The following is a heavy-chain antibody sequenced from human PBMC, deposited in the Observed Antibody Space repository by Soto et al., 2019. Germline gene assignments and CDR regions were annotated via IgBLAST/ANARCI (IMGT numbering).Heavy chain of an antibody. CDR3: ARDGRQQGEDWFDP. CDR1: GFTFSSYS. J-gene: IGHJ5*02. V-gene: IGHV3-21*01. CDR2: ISSSSSYI. Sequence: EVPLVESGGGLVKPGGSLRLSCAASGFTFSSYSMNWVRQAPGKGLEWVSSISSSSSYIYYADSVKGRFTISRDNAKNSLYLQMNSLRAEDTAVYYCARDGRQQGEDWFDPWGQGTLVTVSS. D-gene: IGHD3-16*01.